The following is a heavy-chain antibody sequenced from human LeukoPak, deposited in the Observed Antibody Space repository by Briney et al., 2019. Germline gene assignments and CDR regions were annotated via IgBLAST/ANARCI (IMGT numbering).Heavy chain of an antibody. J-gene: IGHJ4*02. CDR3: ASSYSSGWYPSHFDY. Sequence: SETLSLTCTVSGHSISSYYWRWLRHPPGKGLVWIGYIYYSGSTNFNTSLKSRVTISVDTSKNQFSLKLSSVTAADTAVYYCASSYSSGWYPSHFDYWLEGTLVTVCS. V-gene: IGHV4-59*01. CDR2: IYYSGST. CDR1: GHSISSYY. D-gene: IGHD6-19*01.